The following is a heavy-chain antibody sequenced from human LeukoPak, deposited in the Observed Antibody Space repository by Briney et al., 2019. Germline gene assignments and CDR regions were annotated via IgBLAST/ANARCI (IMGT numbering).Heavy chain of an antibody. CDR2: IYYSGST. CDR3: ASYLYDYVWGSYRPFDY. J-gene: IGHJ4*02. V-gene: IGHV4-39*01. Sequence: ASETLSLTCTVSGGSISSSSYYWGWIRQPPGKGLEWIGSIYYSGSTYYNPSLKSRVTISVDTSKNQFSLKLSSVTAADTAVYYCASYLYDYVWGSYRPFDYWGQGTLVTVSS. CDR1: GGSISSSSYY. D-gene: IGHD3-16*02.